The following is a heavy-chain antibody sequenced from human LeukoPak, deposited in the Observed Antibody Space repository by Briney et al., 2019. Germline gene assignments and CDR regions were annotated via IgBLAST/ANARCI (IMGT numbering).Heavy chain of an antibody. CDR1: GFTFDDYA. D-gene: IGHD3-22*01. CDR2: ISWNSGSI. J-gene: IGHJ4*02. Sequence: GGSLRLSCAASGFTFDDYAMHWVRQAPGKGLEWVSGISWNSGSIGYADSVKGRFTISRDNAKSSLYLQMNSLRAEDTALYYCAKDIWYYDSSGPFDYWGQGTLVTVSS. V-gene: IGHV3-9*01. CDR3: AKDIWYYDSSGPFDY.